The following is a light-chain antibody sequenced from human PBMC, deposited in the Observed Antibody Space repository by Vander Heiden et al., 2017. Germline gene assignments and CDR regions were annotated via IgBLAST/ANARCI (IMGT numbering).Light chain of an antibody. V-gene: IGKV3D-11*02. Sequence: EIVLTQSPATLSLSPGERATLSCRASQSVSSYLAWYQQKPGQAPRLLIYDASNRATGIPARFSGSGPGTDFTRTISSLEPEDFAVYYCQQRSNCLFTFGHGTKVDIK. J-gene: IGKJ3*01. CDR1: QSVSSY. CDR2: DAS. CDR3: QQRSNCLFT.